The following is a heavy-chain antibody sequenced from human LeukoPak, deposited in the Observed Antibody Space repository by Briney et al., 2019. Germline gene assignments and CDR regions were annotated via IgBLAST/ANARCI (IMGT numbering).Heavy chain of an antibody. Sequence: ASVKVSCKASGYTFTSYYMHWVRQAPGQGLEWMGIINPSGGSTSYAQKFQGRVTMTRDMSTSTVYMELSSLRSEDTAVYYCARDAEYYYDSSGYYAYWGQGTLVTVSS. CDR2: INPSGGST. CDR1: GYTFTSYY. D-gene: IGHD3-22*01. CDR3: ARDAEYYYDSSGYYAY. V-gene: IGHV1-46*01. J-gene: IGHJ4*02.